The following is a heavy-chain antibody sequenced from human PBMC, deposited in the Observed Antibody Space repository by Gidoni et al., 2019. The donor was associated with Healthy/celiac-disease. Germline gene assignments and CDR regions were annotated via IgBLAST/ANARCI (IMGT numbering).Heavy chain of an antibody. Sequence: LSQVQLQQWIGEINHSGSTNYNPSLKSRVTISVDTSKNQFSLKLSSVTAADTAVYYCARYNSRDTAMVMSSYYFDYWGQGTLVTVSS. J-gene: IGHJ4*02. D-gene: IGHD5-18*01. CDR2: INHSGST. CDR3: ARYNSRDTAMVMSSYYFDY. V-gene: IGHV4-34*01.